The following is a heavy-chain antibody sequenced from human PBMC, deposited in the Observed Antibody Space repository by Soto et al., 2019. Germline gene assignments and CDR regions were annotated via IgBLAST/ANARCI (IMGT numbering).Heavy chain of an antibody. CDR3: ARGLAPTIFGTVPTPNWFDP. Sequence: SETLSLTSAVSGDSVTSATYYWTCLLQPPGKRLELVGHIYYSGSTNYSPSLKSRVTISLNTPKNQFSLRLSSVTSADTAVYYCARGLAPTIFGTVPTPNWFDPWGQGTQVTVSS. D-gene: IGHD3-3*01. CDR2: IYYSGST. CDR1: GDSVTSATYY. J-gene: IGHJ5*02. V-gene: IGHV4-61*01.